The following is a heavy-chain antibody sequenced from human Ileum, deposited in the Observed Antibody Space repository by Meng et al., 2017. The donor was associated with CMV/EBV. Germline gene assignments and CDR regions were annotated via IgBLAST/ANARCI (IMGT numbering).Heavy chain of an antibody. J-gene: IGHJ4*02. CDR1: RFTFSGYY. D-gene: IGHD6-19*01. Sequence: QVQPVQSGAEVKKPGASAKFSCTTSRFTFSGYYIHWVRQAPGQGLEWMGWINSKNDGTNYARKFQGRVTMTRETSISTAHMELSGLMSDDTAVYYCVRSSGWSRFDYWGQGTLVTVSS. CDR3: VRSSGWSRFDY. CDR2: INSKNDGT. V-gene: IGHV1-2*02.